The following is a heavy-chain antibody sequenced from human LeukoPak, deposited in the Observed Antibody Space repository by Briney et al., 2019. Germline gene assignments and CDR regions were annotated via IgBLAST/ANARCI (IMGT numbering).Heavy chain of an antibody. Sequence: SETLSLTCTISGDSTNTYFWSWIRQPPGKGLEWIGYIYYTGTTNYNPSLKSRVTISVDTSKNQFSLKVSSVTAADTGVYYCASKSTDHGELRFDYWGQGTLVTVSS. CDR2: IYYTGTT. CDR1: GDSTNTYF. J-gene: IGHJ4*02. CDR3: ASKSTDHGELRFDY. D-gene: IGHD4-17*01. V-gene: IGHV4-59*01.